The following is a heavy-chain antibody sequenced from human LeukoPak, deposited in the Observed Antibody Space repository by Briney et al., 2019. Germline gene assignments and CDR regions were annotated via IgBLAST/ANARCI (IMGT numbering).Heavy chain of an antibody. CDR3: ARVFPYYGMDV. CDR2: IYYSGST. V-gene: IGHV4-59*01. J-gene: IGHJ6*02. CDR1: GGSISSYY. Sequence: PSETLSLTCTVSGGSISSYYWSWIRQPPGKGLGWIGYIYYSGSTNYNPSLKSRVTISVDTSKNQFSLKLSSVTAADTAVYYCARVFPYYGMDVWGQGTTVTVSS.